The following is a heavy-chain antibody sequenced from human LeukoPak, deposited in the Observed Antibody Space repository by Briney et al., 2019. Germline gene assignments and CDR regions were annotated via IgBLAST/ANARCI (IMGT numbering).Heavy chain of an antibody. D-gene: IGHD3-10*01. CDR3: ARVYGSGSYYNYYFDY. CDR2: IYSGGST. Sequence: QPGGSLRLSCAASGFTASSNYMSWVRQAPGKGLEWVSVIYSGGSTYYADSVKGRFTISRYNSKNTLYLQMNSLRAEDTAVYYCARVYGSGSYYNYYFDYWGQGTLVTVSS. V-gene: IGHV3-66*01. J-gene: IGHJ4*02. CDR1: GFTASSNY.